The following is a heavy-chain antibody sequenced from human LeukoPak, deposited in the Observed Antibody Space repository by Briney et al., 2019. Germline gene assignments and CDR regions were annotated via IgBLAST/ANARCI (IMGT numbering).Heavy chain of an antibody. CDR1: GGSMSSYY. D-gene: IGHD4-17*01. CDR3: ARENGDYALDY. CDR2: IDTSGT. V-gene: IGHV4-4*07. J-gene: IGHJ4*02. Sequence: SETLSLTCTVSGGSMSSYYWTWIRQPAGKGLEWLGRIDTSGTKYNPSLKSRVTISLDKSKNQFSLSLTSVTVADTAVYYCARENGDYALDYWGQGTLVTVSS.